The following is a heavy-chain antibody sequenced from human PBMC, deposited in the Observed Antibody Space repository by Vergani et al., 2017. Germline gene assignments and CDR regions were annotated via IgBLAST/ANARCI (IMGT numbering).Heavy chain of an antibody. J-gene: IGHJ6*02. CDR1: GGSISSYY. D-gene: IGHD2/OR15-2a*01. Sequence: QVQLQESGPGLVKPSETLSLTCTVSGGSISSYYWSWIRQPPGKGLEWIGYIYYSGSTNYNPSLKSRVTISVDTSKNQFSLKLSSVTAADTAVYYCARDRTTRWETRYGMDVWGQG. CDR3: ARDRTTRWETRYGMDV. CDR2: IYYSGST. V-gene: IGHV4-59*01.